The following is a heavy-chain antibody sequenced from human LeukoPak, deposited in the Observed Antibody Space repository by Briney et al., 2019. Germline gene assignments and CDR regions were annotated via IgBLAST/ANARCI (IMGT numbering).Heavy chain of an antibody. Sequence: PSETLSLTCTVSSGSISSTNYYWGWIRQSPGKGLEWIGSIHYRGSTYYNPSLKSRVTISVDTSNNRFSLQLSSVTAADTAVYYCTRSFTVVAPITLIAFDIWGQGTMVTVSS. CDR2: IHYRGST. J-gene: IGHJ3*02. D-gene: IGHD5-12*01. CDR1: SGSISSTNYY. CDR3: TRSFTVVAPITLIAFDI. V-gene: IGHV4-39*01.